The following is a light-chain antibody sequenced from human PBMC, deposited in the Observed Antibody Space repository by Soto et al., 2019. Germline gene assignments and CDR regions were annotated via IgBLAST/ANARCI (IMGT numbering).Light chain of an antibody. CDR1: QSISNYY. CDR2: DAS. Sequence: DIVLTQAPGTLYLSPGERATLSCRASQSISNYYLAWYQQKPGQAPRLLIYDASSRATGIPDRFSGSGSGTAFTLAISRLEPEDFAMYYCQNYGSSPLTFGGETTVEIK. CDR3: QNYGSSPLT. J-gene: IGKJ4*01. V-gene: IGKV3-20*01.